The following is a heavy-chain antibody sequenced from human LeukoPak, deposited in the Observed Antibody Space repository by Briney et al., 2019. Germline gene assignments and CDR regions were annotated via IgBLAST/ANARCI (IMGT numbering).Heavy chain of an antibody. CDR1: GYTFTSYY. CDR2: INPSGGST. D-gene: IGHD2-2*01. CDR3: ARENLMLSTSLTNWFDP. Sequence: APVKVSCKASGYTFTSYYMHWVRQAPGQGLEWMGIINPSGGSTSYAQKFQGRVTMTRDMSTSTVYMELSSLRSEDTAVYYCARENLMLSTSLTNWFDPWGQGTLVTVSS. V-gene: IGHV1-46*01. J-gene: IGHJ5*02.